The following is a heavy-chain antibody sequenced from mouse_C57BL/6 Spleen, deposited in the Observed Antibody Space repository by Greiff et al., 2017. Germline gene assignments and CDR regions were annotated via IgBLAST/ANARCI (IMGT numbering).Heavy chain of an antibody. CDR1: GFTFSSYG. V-gene: IGHV5-6*01. CDR3: ARNHGRSYVWFAY. D-gene: IGHD1-1*01. Sequence: EVQGVESGGDLVKPGGSLKLSCAASGFTFSSYGMSWVRQTPDKRLEWVATISSGGSYTYYPDSVKGRFTISRDNAKNTLYLQMSSLKSEDTAMYYCARNHGRSYVWFAYWGQGTLVTVSA. J-gene: IGHJ3*01. CDR2: ISSGGSYT.